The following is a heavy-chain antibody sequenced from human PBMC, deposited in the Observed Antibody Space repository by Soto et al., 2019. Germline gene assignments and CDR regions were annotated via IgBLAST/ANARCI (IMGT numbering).Heavy chain of an antibody. V-gene: IGHV1-18*04. CDR2: ISAYSGDT. CDR3: ARGMVHSEVATIWAHDAFDI. D-gene: IGHD5-12*01. J-gene: IGHJ3*02. CDR1: GDSFNDYY. Sequence: ASVKVSCKTSGDSFNDYYIHWVRQAPGQGLEWMGWISAYSGDTNYAQKLQGRVTMTTDTSTSTVYMELRSLRSDDTAVYYCARGMVHSEVATIWAHDAFDIWGQGTMVTVS.